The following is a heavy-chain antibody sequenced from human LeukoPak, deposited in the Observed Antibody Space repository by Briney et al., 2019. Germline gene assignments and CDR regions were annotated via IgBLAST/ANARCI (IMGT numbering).Heavy chain of an antibody. CDR2: INHSGST. Sequence: SETLSLTCAVYGGSFSGYYWSWIRQPPGKGLEWIGEINHSGSTNYNPSLKSRVTISVDTSKNQFSLKLSSVTAADTAVYYCARGVLRFLEWLPRNWFDPWGQGTLVTVSS. D-gene: IGHD3-3*01. CDR3: ARGVLRFLEWLPRNWFDP. J-gene: IGHJ5*02. CDR1: GGSFSGYY. V-gene: IGHV4-34*01.